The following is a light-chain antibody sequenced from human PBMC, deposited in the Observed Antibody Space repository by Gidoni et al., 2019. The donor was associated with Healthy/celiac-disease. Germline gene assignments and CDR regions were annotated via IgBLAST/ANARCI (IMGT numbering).Light chain of an antibody. CDR1: SSNIGAVYD. CDR2: GNS. V-gene: IGLV1-40*01. CDR3: QSYYSSLSGS. Sequence: QSVLTQPPPVSGAPGQGVTISCTGSSSNIGAVYDVHWYQQLPGTAPKLLIYGNSNRPSGVPDRFSSSKSGTSASLAITGLQADDEADYYCQSYYSSLSGSFGGGTKLTVL. J-gene: IGLJ2*01.